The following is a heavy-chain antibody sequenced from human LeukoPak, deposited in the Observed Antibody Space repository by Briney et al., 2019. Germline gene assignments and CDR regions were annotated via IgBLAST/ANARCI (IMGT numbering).Heavy chain of an antibody. CDR1: GFTFSSYW. V-gene: IGHV3-74*01. Sequence: GGSLRLSCAASGFTFSSYWMLWVRQAPGKGLVWASSIKGDGSAIYYADSVKGRFTISRDNAETTLYLQMNSLRAEDTAVYYCGGELSSGYWGQGTLVTVSS. D-gene: IGHD3-16*02. CDR3: GGELSSGY. CDR2: IKGDGSAI. J-gene: IGHJ4*02.